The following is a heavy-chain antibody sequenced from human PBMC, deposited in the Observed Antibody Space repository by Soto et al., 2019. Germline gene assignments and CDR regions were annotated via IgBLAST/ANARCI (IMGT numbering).Heavy chain of an antibody. CDR2: INHSGST. Sequence: AETLFLTCAVYGGSFIGYYCSLIRHPPGKGLEWIVEINHSGSTNYNPSLKSRVTISVDTSKNQFSLKLSSVTAADTAVYYCARGLYSSSSGLFDYWGQGTLVTVSS. D-gene: IGHD6-6*01. J-gene: IGHJ4*02. CDR1: GGSFIGYY. CDR3: ARGLYSSSSGLFDY. V-gene: IGHV4-34*01.